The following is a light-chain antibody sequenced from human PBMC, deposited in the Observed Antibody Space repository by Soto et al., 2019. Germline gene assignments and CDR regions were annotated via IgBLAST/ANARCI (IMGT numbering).Light chain of an antibody. V-gene: IGKV1-39*01. CDR3: QQGYKTPYT. Sequence: DIQMTQSPSSLSASVGDIVTITCRASQTIGNDLNWYQQKPGKAPKHLVYGTSSLQSGVPSRFSGRGSGTDFTLTINSLQPDDFAVYYCQQGYKTPYTFGRGTKVDIQ. J-gene: IGKJ2*01. CDR1: QTIGND. CDR2: GTS.